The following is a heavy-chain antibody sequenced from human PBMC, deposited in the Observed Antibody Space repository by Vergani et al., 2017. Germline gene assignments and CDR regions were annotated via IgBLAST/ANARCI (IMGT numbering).Heavy chain of an antibody. CDR1: GGSISSSNW. CDR3: ARSGRSSSLGDY. D-gene: IGHD6-6*01. V-gene: IGHV4-4*02. J-gene: IGHJ4*02. CDR2: IYHSGST. Sequence: QVQLQQWGAGLLKPSETLSLTCAVSGGSISSSNWWSWVRQPPGKGLEWIGEIYHSGSTNYNPSLKSRVTISVDKSKNQFSLKLSSVTAADTAVYYCARSGRSSSLGDYWGQGTLVTVSS.